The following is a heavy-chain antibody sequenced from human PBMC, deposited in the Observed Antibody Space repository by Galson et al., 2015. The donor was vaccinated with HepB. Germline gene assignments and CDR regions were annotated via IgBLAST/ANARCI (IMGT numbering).Heavy chain of an antibody. J-gene: IGHJ6*02. CDR3: ARGLYYDSSGYYYGYYYYGMDV. CDR2: INTNTGNP. D-gene: IGHD3-22*01. Sequence: SCKASGYTFTSYAMNWVRQAPGQGLEWMGWINTNTGNPTYAQGFTGRFVFSLDTSVSTAYLQISSLKAEDTAVYYCARGLYYDSSGYYYGYYYYGMDVWGQGTTVTVSS. CDR1: GYTFTSYA. V-gene: IGHV7-4-1*02.